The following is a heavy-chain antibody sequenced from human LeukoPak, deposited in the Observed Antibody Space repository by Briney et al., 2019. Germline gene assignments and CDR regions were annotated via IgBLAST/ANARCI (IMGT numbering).Heavy chain of an antibody. CDR2: IYYSGST. CDR3: AAGGKEPYFDY. CDR1: GGSISSYY. D-gene: IGHD1-26*01. V-gene: IGHV4-59*08. Sequence: SETLSLTCTVSGGSISSYYWSWIRQPPGKGLEWIGYIYYSGSTNYNPSLKSRVTISVDTSKNQFSLKLSSVTAADTAVYYCAAGGKEPYFDYWGQGTLVTVSS. J-gene: IGHJ4*02.